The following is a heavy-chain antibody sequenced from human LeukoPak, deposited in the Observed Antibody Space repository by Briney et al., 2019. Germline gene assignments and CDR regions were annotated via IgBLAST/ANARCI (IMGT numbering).Heavy chain of an antibody. D-gene: IGHD6-19*01. V-gene: IGHV3-48*01. CDR2: ISSGSSII. Sequence: GGSVTLSCAASGFTFSSYAMSWVRQAPGKGLQWGSYISSGSSIIYYADSVRGRFTISRDDDKKSLHLQMNSLRAEDTALYYCVRVDTSGWHGWFEPWGQGTLVTVSS. J-gene: IGHJ5*02. CDR1: GFTFSSYA. CDR3: VRVDTSGWHGWFEP.